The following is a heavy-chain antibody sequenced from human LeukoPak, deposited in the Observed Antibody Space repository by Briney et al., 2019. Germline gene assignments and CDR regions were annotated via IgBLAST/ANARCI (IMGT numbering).Heavy chain of an antibody. CDR1: GDSISTSNS. D-gene: IGHD3-10*01. CDR2: ISGSGGST. CDR3: AKSRGSGLFDY. J-gene: IGHJ4*02. Sequence: ETLSLTCTVSGDSISTSNSYWGWIRQPPGKGLEWVSAISGSGGSTYYADSVKGRFTISRDNSKNTLYVQMNSLRAEDTAVYYCAKSRGSGLFDYWGQGTLVTVAS. V-gene: IGHV3-23*01.